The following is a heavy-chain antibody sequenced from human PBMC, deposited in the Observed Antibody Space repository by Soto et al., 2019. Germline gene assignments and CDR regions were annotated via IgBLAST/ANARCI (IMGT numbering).Heavy chain of an antibody. CDR3: ARLWFGELLWADYYYGMDV. D-gene: IGHD3-10*01. V-gene: IGHV4-59*08. CDR2: IYYSGST. CDR1: GGSISSYY. Sequence: SETLSLTCTVSGGSISSYYWSWIRQPPGKGLEWIGYIYYSGSTNYNPSLKSRVTISVDTSKNQFSLKLSSVTAADTAVYYCARLWFGELLWADYYYGMDVWGQGTTVTVSS. J-gene: IGHJ6*02.